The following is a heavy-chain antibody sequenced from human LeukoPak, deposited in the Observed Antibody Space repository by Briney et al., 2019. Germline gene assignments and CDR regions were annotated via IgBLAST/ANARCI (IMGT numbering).Heavy chain of an antibody. Sequence: SETLSLTCTVSGYSISSGYYWGWIRQPPGKGLEWIGSIYHSGSTYYNPSLKSRVTISVDTSKNQFSLKLSSVTAADTAVYYCASLRFGELSDYWGQGTLVTVSS. V-gene: IGHV4-38-2*02. D-gene: IGHD3-10*01. CDR3: ASLRFGELSDY. J-gene: IGHJ4*02. CDR2: IYHSGST. CDR1: GYSISSGYY.